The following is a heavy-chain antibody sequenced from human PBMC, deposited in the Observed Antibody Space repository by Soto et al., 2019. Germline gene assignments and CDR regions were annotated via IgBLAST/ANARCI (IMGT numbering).Heavy chain of an antibody. D-gene: IGHD1-7*01. J-gene: IGHJ6*02. CDR1: GYTLTELS. V-gene: IGHV1-24*01. CDR3: ATAGAGTPAPNYYFYGMDV. CDR2: FDPEDGET. Sequence: ASVKVSCKVSGYTLTELSMHWVRRAPGKGLEWMGGFDPEDGETIYAQKFQGRVTMTEDTSTDTAYMELSSLRSEDTAVYYCATAGAGTPAPNYYFYGMDVWGQGTTVTVS.